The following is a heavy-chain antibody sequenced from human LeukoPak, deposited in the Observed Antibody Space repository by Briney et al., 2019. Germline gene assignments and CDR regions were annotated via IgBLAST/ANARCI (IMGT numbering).Heavy chain of an antibody. Sequence: GGSLRLSCAASGFTFSNYALSWVRQPPGKGLEWVSTVSGGGGSTYYADSVKGRFTISRDNSKNTMWLQMNSLRAEDTAVYYCAKRRSGSNYFDYWGQGTLVTVSS. CDR2: VSGGGGST. CDR1: GFTFSNYA. V-gene: IGHV3-23*01. J-gene: IGHJ4*02. CDR3: AKRRSGSNYFDY.